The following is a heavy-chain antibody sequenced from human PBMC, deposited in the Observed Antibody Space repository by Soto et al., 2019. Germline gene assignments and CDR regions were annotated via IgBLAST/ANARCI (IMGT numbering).Heavy chain of an antibody. D-gene: IGHD4-17*01. CDR1: GYTFTSYD. J-gene: IGHJ5*02. V-gene: IGHV1-8*01. Sequence: QVQLVQSGAEVKKPGASVKVSCKASGYTFTSYDINWVRQATGQGFEYFGWMNPNSGNTGYVKKFQGRVTMTRNTSISTDSMELSSLRSEDTAVYYCARGIKYDDYSRWFDPWGPGTLVTVSS. CDR2: MNPNSGNT. CDR3: ARGIKYDDYSRWFDP.